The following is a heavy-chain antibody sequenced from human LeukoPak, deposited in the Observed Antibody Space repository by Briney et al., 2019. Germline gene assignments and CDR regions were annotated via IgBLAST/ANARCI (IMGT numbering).Heavy chain of an antibody. V-gene: IGHV3-74*01. Sequence: PGGSLRLSCAASGFTFSSYAMSWVRQAPGKGLVWVSRINSDGTTTAYADSVKGRFTISRDNAKNTLYLQTNSLRAEDTAVYYCARGDAYALKYWGQGTLATVSS. CDR3: ARGDAYALKY. J-gene: IGHJ4*02. CDR1: GFTFSSYA. D-gene: IGHD2-2*01. CDR2: INSDGTTT.